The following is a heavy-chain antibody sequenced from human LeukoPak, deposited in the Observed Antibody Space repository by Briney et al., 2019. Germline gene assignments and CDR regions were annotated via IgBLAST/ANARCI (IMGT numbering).Heavy chain of an antibody. CDR1: GFTFSSYS. J-gene: IGHJ4*02. D-gene: IGHD4-17*01. V-gene: IGHV3-21*01. Sequence: GGSLRLSCAASGFTFSSYSMNWVRQAPGKGLEWVSSISSSSRYIYYADSVKGRFTISRDNAKNSLYLQMKSLRAEDTAVYYCARDISTVADYWGQGTLVTVSS. CDR2: ISSSSRYI. CDR3: ARDISTVADY.